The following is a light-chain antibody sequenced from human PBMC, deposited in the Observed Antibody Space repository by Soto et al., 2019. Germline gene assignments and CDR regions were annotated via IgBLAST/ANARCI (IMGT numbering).Light chain of an antibody. CDR2: GNG. V-gene: IGLV1-40*01. CDR3: QSYDSSLSGSV. Sequence: QSVLTQPPSVSGAPGQRVTISCTGSSSNIGAPYDVHWYQQLPGTGPKLLIYGNGNRPSGVPDRFSRSKSGSSASLAISGVQAEDEGDYYCQSYDSSLSGSVFGAGTKVTVL. CDR1: SSNIGAPYD. J-gene: IGLJ1*01.